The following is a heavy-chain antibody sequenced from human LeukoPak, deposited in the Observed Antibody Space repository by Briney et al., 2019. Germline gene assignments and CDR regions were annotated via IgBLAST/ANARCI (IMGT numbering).Heavy chain of an antibody. CDR3: ARVAATRMGDY. D-gene: IGHD2-15*01. Sequence: GGSLRLSCAASGFSFSDAWMSWVHQAPGKGLEWVSSISSSSSSYIYYADSVKGRFTISRDNAKNSLYLQMNSLRAEDTAVYYCARVAATRMGDYWGQGTLVTVSS. J-gene: IGHJ4*02. CDR1: GFSFSDAW. V-gene: IGHV3-21*01. CDR2: ISSSSSSYI.